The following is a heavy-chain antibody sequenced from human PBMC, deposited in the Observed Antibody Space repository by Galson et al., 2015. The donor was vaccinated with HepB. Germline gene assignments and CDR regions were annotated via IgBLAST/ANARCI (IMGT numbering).Heavy chain of an antibody. D-gene: IGHD1-14*01. J-gene: IGHJ6*02. CDR3: ARGGRNREDSGFTYYYGMDV. CDR2: IYSSGSP. V-gene: IGHV4-4*07. CDR1: GGSISRYY. Sequence: ETLSLTCSVSGGSISRYYWNWVRQAAGKGLEWIGRIYSSGSPNYNPSLKSRVTMSVDTSKNQFSLKLSSVTAADTAVYYCARGGRNREDSGFTYYYGMDVWGQGTTVTVSS.